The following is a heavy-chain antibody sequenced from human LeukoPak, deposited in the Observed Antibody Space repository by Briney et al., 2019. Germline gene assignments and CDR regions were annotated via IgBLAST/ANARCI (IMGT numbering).Heavy chain of an antibody. D-gene: IGHD6-19*01. J-gene: IGHJ4*02. CDR3: ARGASSSGWPFDY. Sequence: GGSLRLSCAASGFTFSSYSMNWVRQAPGKGLEWVSSISSSSSYIYYADSVKGRFTISRDNAKNSLYLQMNSLRAEDTAVYYCARGASSSGWPFDYGGQGTLVTVSS. CDR1: GFTFSSYS. V-gene: IGHV3-21*01. CDR2: ISSSSSYI.